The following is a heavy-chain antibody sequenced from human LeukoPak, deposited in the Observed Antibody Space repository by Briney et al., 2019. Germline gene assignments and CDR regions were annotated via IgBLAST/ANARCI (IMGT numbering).Heavy chain of an antibody. CDR3: AKESGDHFEAFDI. CDR1: GFTFSTYG. J-gene: IGHJ3*02. V-gene: IGHV3-30*02. CDR2: MRYDGTNK. Sequence: PGGSLRLPCAASGFTFSTYGMHWVRQAPGKGLEWMAFMRYDGTNKYYADSVKGRFTISRDNSKTTLYLQMNSLGAEDTAVYYCAKESGDHFEAFDIWGQGTMVTVSS. D-gene: IGHD1-26*01.